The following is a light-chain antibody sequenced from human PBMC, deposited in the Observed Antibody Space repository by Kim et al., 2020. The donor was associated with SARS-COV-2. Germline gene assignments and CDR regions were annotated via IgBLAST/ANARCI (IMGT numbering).Light chain of an antibody. CDR3: QQYRSTAPLT. CDR2: CAS. Sequence: DIVMTQSPDSLAVSLGERATINCKSSQSVLYSSNNKNYLAWYKQKPGQPPTLLIYCASTRESGVPERFSGGGSGTDFTLTISSLQAEDVAVYYCQQYRSTAPLTFGGGTKVDIK. J-gene: IGKJ4*01. CDR1: QSVLYSSNNKNY. V-gene: IGKV4-1*01.